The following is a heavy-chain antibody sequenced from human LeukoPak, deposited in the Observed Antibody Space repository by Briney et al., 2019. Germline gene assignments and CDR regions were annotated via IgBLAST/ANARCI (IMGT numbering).Heavy chain of an antibody. Sequence: GGSLRLSCAASGFTFSSYAMHWVRQAPGKGLEWVAVISYDGSNKYYADSVKGRFTISRDNSKNTLYLQMNSLRAEDTAVYYCASLGGIVVVPAAIWDWSDPWGQGTLVTVSS. D-gene: IGHD2-2*01. CDR3: ASLGGIVVVPAAIWDWSDP. V-gene: IGHV3-30-3*01. CDR1: GFTFSSYA. J-gene: IGHJ5*02. CDR2: ISYDGSNK.